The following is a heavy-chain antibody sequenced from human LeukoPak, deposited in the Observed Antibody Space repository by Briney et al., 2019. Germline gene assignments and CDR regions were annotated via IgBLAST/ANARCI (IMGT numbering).Heavy chain of an antibody. Sequence: GGSLRLSCAASGFTFSSYAMSWVRQAPGKGLEWVSAISGSGGSTYYADSVKGRFTISRDNSKNTLYLEMNGLSAEDTAVYYCARDQGEPPDYWGQGTLVTVSS. J-gene: IGHJ4*02. CDR1: GFTFSSYA. D-gene: IGHD3-16*01. CDR2: ISGSGGST. CDR3: ARDQGEPPDY. V-gene: IGHV3-23*01.